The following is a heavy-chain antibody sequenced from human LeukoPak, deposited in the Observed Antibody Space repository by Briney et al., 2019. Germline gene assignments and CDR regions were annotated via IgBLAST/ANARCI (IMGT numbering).Heavy chain of an antibody. V-gene: IGHV4-34*01. J-gene: IGHJ4*02. CDR2: IYYSGST. CDR3: ARQGTVTIDY. D-gene: IGHD4-17*01. CDR1: GGSFSGYY. Sequence: SETLSLTCAVYGGSFSGYYWSWIRQPPGKGLEWIGGIYYSGSTYYNPSLKSRVTISVDTSKNQFSLKLSSVTAADTAVYYCARQGTVTIDYWGQGTLVTVSS.